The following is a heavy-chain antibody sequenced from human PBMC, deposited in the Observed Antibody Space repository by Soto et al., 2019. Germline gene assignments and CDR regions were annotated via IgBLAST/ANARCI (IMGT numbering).Heavy chain of an antibody. CDR3: ARERSVGYCITTTCPKPFYYYAMDV. D-gene: IGHD2-2*01. CDR2: IIPIFGTP. Sequence: ASVNVSCKSSGGTFTNYSFSWVRQAPGQGPECMGWIIPIFGTPDYAQKFQGRVIITADESTRTVSMELNSLRSDDTAVYYCARERSVGYCITTTCPKPFYYYAMDVWGQGTTVTVSS. V-gene: IGHV1-69*13. J-gene: IGHJ6*02. CDR1: GGTFTNYS.